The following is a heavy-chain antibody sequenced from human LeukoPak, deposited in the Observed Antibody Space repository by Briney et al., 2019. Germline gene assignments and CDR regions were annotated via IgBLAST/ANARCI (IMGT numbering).Heavy chain of an antibody. J-gene: IGHJ4*02. V-gene: IGHV1-46*01. D-gene: IGHD1-20*01. Sequence: ASVKVSCKASGYTFTSYYMHWVRQAPGQGLEWMGIINPSGGSTSYAQKFQGRVTMTRGTSKNQFSLKLSSVTAADTAVYYCARHLTGTTCRFDYWGQGTLVTVSS. CDR1: GYTFTSYY. CDR2: INPSGGST. CDR3: ARHLTGTTCRFDY.